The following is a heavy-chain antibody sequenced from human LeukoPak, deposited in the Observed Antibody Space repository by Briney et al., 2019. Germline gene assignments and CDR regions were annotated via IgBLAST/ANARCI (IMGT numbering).Heavy chain of an antibody. V-gene: IGHV1-2*02. CDR2: INPNSGGT. Sequence: ASVKVSCKASGYTFTGYYMHWVRQAPGQGLEWMGWINPNSGGTNYAQKLQGRVTMTTDTSTSTAYMELRSLRSDDTAVYYCARVRFGVVGATGVSDYWGQGTLVTVSS. D-gene: IGHD1-26*01. CDR3: ARVRFGVVGATGVSDY. CDR1: GYTFTGYY. J-gene: IGHJ4*02.